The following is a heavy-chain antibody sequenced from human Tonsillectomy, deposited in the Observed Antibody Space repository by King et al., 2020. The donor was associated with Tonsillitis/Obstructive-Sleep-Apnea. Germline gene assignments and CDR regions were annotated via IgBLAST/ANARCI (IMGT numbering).Heavy chain of an antibody. CDR3: ARGYYDILTGYLDDAFDM. J-gene: IGHJ3*02. V-gene: IGHV4-59*08. D-gene: IGHD3-9*01. CDR2: IYDSGST. Sequence: QLQESGPGLVKPSETLSLTCTVSGGSISSYYWSWIRQPPGKGLEWIGYIYDSGSTNYNPSLKSRVTISVETSKNQFSLKLSSGTAADTAVYYCARGYYDILTGYLDDAFDMWGQGTMVTVSS. CDR1: GGSISSYY.